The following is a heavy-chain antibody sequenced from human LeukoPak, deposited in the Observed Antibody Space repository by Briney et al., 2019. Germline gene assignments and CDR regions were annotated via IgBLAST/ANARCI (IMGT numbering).Heavy chain of an antibody. CDR2: ISSSSSTI. D-gene: IGHD3-10*01. Sequence: GGSLRLSCAASGFTFSSYSMNWVRQAPGKGLEWVSYISSSSSTIYYADSVKGRFTISRDNAKNSLYLQMNSLRAEDTAVYYCARAGWFGEFLGYYFDYWGQGTLVTVSS. CDR1: GFTFSSYS. J-gene: IGHJ4*02. CDR3: ARAGWFGEFLGYYFDY. V-gene: IGHV3-48*04.